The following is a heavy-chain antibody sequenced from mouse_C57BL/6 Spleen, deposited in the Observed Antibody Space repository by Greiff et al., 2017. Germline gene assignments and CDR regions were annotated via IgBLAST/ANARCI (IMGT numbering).Heavy chain of an antibody. D-gene: IGHD3-2*02. CDR2: IYPGDGDT. V-gene: IGHV1-82*01. Sequence: QVQLQQSGPELVKPGASVKISCKASGYAFGSSWMNWVKQRPGKGLEWIGRIYPGDGDTNYNGKFKGKATLTADKSSSTAYMQLSSLTSEDSAVYFCARPLRHAMDYWGQGTSVTVSS. CDR3: ARPLRHAMDY. J-gene: IGHJ4*01. CDR1: GYAFGSSW.